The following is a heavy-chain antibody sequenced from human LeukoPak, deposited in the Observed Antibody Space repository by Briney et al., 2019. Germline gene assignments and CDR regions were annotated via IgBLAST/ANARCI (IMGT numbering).Heavy chain of an antibody. Sequence: GGSLRLSCAASGFTFSSYAMSWVRQAPGKGLEWVSAISGSGGSTYYADSVKGRFTISRDNAKYSLYLQMNSLRVEDMALYYCAKDNSGTYGAFDIWGQGTMVTVSS. CDR2: ISGSGGST. CDR3: AKDNSGTYGAFDI. J-gene: IGHJ3*02. V-gene: IGHV3-23*01. CDR1: GFTFSSYA. D-gene: IGHD1-26*01.